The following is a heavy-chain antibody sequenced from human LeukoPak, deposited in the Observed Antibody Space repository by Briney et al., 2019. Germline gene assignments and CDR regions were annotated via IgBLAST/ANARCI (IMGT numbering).Heavy chain of an antibody. CDR3: ARAVRVGGYSRNFDY. J-gene: IGHJ4*02. D-gene: IGHD4-23*01. Sequence: ASVKVSCKASGYTFNGYYIHWVRQAPGQGLEWMGWISPNTGGTKFAQKFQGRVTMTRDTSISTAYMELSRLRSGDTAVYYCARAVRVGGYSRNFDYWGQGTLVTVSS. V-gene: IGHV1-2*02. CDR1: GYTFNGYY. CDR2: ISPNTGGT.